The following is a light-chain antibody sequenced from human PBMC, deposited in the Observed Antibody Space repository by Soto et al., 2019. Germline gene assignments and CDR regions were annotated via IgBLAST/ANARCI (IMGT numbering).Light chain of an antibody. CDR2: AAS. CDR3: QQCHATPLT. J-gene: IGKJ5*01. V-gene: IGKV1-17*01. Sequence: DIQMTQSPSSVSASVGDRVTITCRASQGIRNDLGWYQQKPGKAPKRLIYAASSLQSGVPSRFSGSGSGTDFTLTISSLQPEDVGMYYCQQCHATPLTFGQGTRLEIK. CDR1: QGIRND.